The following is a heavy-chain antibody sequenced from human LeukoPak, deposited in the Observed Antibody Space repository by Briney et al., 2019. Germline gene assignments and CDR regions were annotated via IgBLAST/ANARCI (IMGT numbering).Heavy chain of an antibody. Sequence: TGGSLRLSCAASGLIFSNAWMNWVRQAPGKGLEWVGRIKSKTDGGTIDYAAHVKGRFTISRDDSKNTLYLQMDSQKTEDTAVYYCTTDPWCSGGSCYADSWGQGTLVTVSS. CDR2: IKSKTDGGTI. CDR3: TTDPWCSGGSCYADS. V-gene: IGHV3-15*07. D-gene: IGHD2-15*01. CDR1: GLIFSNAW. J-gene: IGHJ4*02.